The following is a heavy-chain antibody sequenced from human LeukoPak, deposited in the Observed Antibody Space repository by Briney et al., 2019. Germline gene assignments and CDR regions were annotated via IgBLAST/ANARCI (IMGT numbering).Heavy chain of an antibody. D-gene: IGHD1-26*01. CDR2: FDPEDGET. Sequence: ASVKVSCKVSGYTLTELSMHWVRQAPGKGLEWMGGFDPEDGETIYAQKFQGRVTMTEDTSTDTAYMELSSLRSEDTAVYYCATPGSNSGSYYLSAFDIWGQGTMVTVSS. CDR1: GYTLTELS. V-gene: IGHV1-24*01. CDR3: ATPGSNSGSYYLSAFDI. J-gene: IGHJ3*02.